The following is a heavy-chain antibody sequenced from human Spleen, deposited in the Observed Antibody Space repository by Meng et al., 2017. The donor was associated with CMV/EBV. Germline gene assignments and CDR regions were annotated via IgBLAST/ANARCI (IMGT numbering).Heavy chain of an antibody. J-gene: IGHJ5*02. V-gene: IGHV1-46*01. CDR2: INPSGGST. Sequence: KVSCKASGYSFTSYFMHWVRQAPGQGLEWMGIINPSGGSTNYAQKFQGRVTMTRDASTSTVYMELSSLRYEDTAIYYCARGSDWFDPWGQGTLVTVSS. CDR1: GYSFTSYF. CDR3: ARGSDWFDP.